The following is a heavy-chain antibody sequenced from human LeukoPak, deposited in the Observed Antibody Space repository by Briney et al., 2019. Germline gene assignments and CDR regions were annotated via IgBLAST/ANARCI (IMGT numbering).Heavy chain of an antibody. CDR1: GGSISSGSYY. J-gene: IGHJ3*02. CDR3: ARLPRSVVGAFDI. Sequence: SETLSLTCTVSGGSISSGSYYWRWIRQPAGEGLEWIGRIYTSGSTNYNPSLKSRVTISVDTSKNQFSLKLRSVPAADTAVYYCARLPRSVVGAFDIWGQGTMVTVSS. V-gene: IGHV4-61*02. D-gene: IGHD1-26*01. CDR2: IYTSGST.